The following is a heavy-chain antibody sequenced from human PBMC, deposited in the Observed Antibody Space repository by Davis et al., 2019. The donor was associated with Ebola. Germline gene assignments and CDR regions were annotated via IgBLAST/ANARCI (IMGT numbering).Heavy chain of an antibody. CDR1: GFIFSSYV. CDR2: ISGSGSST. D-gene: IGHD4-17*01. CDR3: APVMTTVTLFDY. V-gene: IGHV3-23*01. J-gene: IGHJ4*02. Sequence: GESLKISCAASGFIFSSYVMSWVRQAPGKGLEWGSGISGSGSSTYYADSVKGRFTTSRDNSKNTLYLQMNSLRAEDTAVYYCAPVMTTVTLFDYWGQGTLVTVSS.